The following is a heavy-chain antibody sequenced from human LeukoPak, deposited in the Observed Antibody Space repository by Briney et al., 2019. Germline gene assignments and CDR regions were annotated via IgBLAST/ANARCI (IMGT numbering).Heavy chain of an antibody. CDR3: AKDYRGWYFSFGMDV. CDR1: GFTFDDYA. V-gene: IGHV3-9*01. J-gene: IGHJ6*02. D-gene: IGHD6-19*01. CDR2: ISWNSGSI. Sequence: GRSLRLSCAASGFTFDDYAMHWVRQAPGKGLEWVSGISWNSGSIGYADSVKGRFTISRDNANNSLYLQMNSLGAEDTALYYCAKDYRGWYFSFGMDVWGQGTTVTVSS.